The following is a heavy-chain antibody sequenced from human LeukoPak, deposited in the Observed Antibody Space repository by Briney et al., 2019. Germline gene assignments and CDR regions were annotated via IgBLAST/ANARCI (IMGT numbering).Heavy chain of an antibody. CDR1: GLTFSSYE. D-gene: IGHD5/OR15-5a*01. CDR3: ARTKALPYFDY. V-gene: IGHV3-48*03. CDR2: ISSSGSTI. J-gene: IGHJ4*02. Sequence: TGGSLSLSWAASGLTFSSYELNWVGQAPGKGLEWVSYISSSGSTIYYADSVKGRFTISRDNAKNSLYLQMNSLRAEDTAVYYCARTKALPYFDYWGQGTLVTVSS.